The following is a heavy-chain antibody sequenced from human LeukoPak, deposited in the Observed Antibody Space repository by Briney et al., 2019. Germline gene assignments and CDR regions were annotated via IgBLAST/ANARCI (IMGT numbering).Heavy chain of an antibody. CDR2: ISSSSSSYI. D-gene: IGHD3-22*01. V-gene: IGHV3-21*01. CDR1: GFTFSSYS. Sequence: GSLRLSCAASGFTFSSYSMNWVRQAPGKGLEWVSSISSSSSSYIYYADSVKGRFTISRDNAKNSLYLQMNSLRAEDTAVYYCARGDEETYYYDSSGYQFDYWGQGTLVTVSS. CDR3: ARGDEETYYYDSSGYQFDY. J-gene: IGHJ4*02.